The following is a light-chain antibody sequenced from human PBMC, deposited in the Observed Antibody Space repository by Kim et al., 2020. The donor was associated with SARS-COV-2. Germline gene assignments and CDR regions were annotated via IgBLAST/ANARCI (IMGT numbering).Light chain of an antibody. CDR3: QQYDNLIT. CDR2: DAS. J-gene: IGKJ5*01. V-gene: IGKV1-33*01. Sequence: SASVGDKVTITCQASQDIKTYLNWYHQKPGKAPRLLIYDASNLQTGVPSRFSGSGSGTDFTFTISSLQPEDIATYYCQQYDNLITFGPGTRLEIK. CDR1: QDIKTY.